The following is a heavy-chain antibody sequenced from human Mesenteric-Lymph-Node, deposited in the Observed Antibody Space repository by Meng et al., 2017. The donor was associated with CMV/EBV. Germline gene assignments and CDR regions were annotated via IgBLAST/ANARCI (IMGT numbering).Heavy chain of an antibody. J-gene: IGHJ4*02. Sequence: SETLSLTCTVSGGSISSYYWSWIRQPPGKGLEWIGYIYYSGSTNYNPSPKSRVTISVDTSKNQFSLKLSSVTAADTAVYYCARADPRPNYDFWSGYYPAPYYFDYWGQGTLVTVSS. CDR1: GGSISSYY. D-gene: IGHD3-3*01. V-gene: IGHV4-59*01. CDR2: IYYSGST. CDR3: ARADPRPNYDFWSGYYPAPYYFDY.